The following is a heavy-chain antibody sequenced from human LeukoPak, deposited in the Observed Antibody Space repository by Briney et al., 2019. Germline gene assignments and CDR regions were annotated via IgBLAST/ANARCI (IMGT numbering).Heavy chain of an antibody. J-gene: IGHJ4*02. CDR3: ARETRDYDILTGYYIGSGRYFDY. Sequence: SETLSLTCTVSGGSISSSNYYWGWIRQPPGKGLEWIGSIYYSGSTNYNPPLKSRVTISVDTSKNQFSLKLSSVTAADTAVYYCARETRDYDILTGYYIGSGRYFDYWGQGTLVTVSS. V-gene: IGHV4-39*07. CDR1: GGSISSSNYY. CDR2: IYYSGST. D-gene: IGHD3-9*01.